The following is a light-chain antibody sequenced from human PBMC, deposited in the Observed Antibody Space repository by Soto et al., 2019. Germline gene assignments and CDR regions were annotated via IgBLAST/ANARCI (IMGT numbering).Light chain of an antibody. Sequence: EIVLTQSPATLSLSPGERATLSCRASQSVSSYLAWYQQKPGQAPRLLIYDASNRATGIPARFSGSGSGTDFTLTISSLEPEDFAVYYCQQYSHWPRLTFGGGTKVEIK. CDR3: QQYSHWPRLT. J-gene: IGKJ4*01. V-gene: IGKV3-11*01. CDR2: DAS. CDR1: QSVSSY.